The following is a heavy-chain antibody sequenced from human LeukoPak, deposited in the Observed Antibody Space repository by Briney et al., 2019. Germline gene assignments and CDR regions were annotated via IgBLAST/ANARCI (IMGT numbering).Heavy chain of an antibody. CDR2: IYYSGST. CDR1: GGSISSSSYY. V-gene: IGHV4-39*07. Sequence: SETLSLTCTVSGGSISSSSYYWGWIRQPPGKGLEWIGSIYYSGSTYYNPSLKSRVTILVDTSKNQFSLKLSSVTAADTAVYYCARERYYYYYMDVWGKGTTVTVSS. CDR3: ARERYYYYYMDV. J-gene: IGHJ6*03.